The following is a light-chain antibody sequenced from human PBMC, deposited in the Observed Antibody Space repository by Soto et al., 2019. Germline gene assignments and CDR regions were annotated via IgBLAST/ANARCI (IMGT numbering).Light chain of an antibody. Sequence: EIVLTQSPATLSLSLGETATLSCRASQSVRIYLAWSQQRPGQAPRLLVYDASKRATGIPARWSRSGSGTDLSLTISNLEPDDFAVYYGQHRNALPFTFGGGAKVEIK. CDR2: DAS. CDR1: QSVRIY. CDR3: QHRNALPFT. V-gene: IGKV3-11*01. J-gene: IGKJ4*01.